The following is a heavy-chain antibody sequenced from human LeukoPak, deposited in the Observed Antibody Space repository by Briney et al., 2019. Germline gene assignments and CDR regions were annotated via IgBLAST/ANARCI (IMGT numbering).Heavy chain of an antibody. Sequence: SETLSLTCTVSGASISGYYWSWIRQPPGKGLEWIGDIYFGGTTYHKTSLKNRVTISLHTSTNQFSLNLTSVTAADTAEYFCARRTAKWNHRSPEFDPWGQGTLVIVSS. CDR1: GASISGYY. CDR2: IYFGGTT. CDR3: ARRTAKWNHRSPEFDP. J-gene: IGHJ5*01. D-gene: IGHD1-14*01. V-gene: IGHV4-59*08.